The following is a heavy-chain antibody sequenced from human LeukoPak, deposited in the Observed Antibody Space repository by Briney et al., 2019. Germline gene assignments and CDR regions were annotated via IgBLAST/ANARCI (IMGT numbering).Heavy chain of an antibody. J-gene: IGHJ4*02. D-gene: IGHD3-22*01. Sequence: SVKVSCKASGGTFSSYAIGWVRQAPGQGLEWMGRIIPILGIANYAQKFQGRVTITADKSTSTAYMELSSLRSEDTAVYYCARAVPYYYDSSGYTFDYWGQGTLVTVSS. V-gene: IGHV1-69*04. CDR2: IIPILGIA. CDR1: GGTFSSYA. CDR3: ARAVPYYYDSSGYTFDY.